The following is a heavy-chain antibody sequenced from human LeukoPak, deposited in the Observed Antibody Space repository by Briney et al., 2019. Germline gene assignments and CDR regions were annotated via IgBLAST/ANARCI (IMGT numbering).Heavy chain of an antibody. V-gene: IGHV1-69*04. CDR3: ARVRGASSEAFDY. CDR1: GGTFSSYA. J-gene: IGHJ4*02. CDR2: IIPILGIA. D-gene: IGHD6-19*01. Sequence: SVKVSCKASGGTFSSYAISWVRQAPGQGLEWMGRIIPILGIANYAQKFQGRVTITADKSTSTAYMELSSLRSEDTAVYYCARVRGASSEAFDYWGQGTLVTVSS.